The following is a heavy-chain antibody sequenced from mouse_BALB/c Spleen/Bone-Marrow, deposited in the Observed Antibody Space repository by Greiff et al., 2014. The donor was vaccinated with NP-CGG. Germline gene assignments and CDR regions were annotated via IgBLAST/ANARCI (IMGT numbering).Heavy chain of an antibody. Sequence: QVQLQQPGAELVRPGTSVKVSCKGSGYAFTNYLIEWVKQRPGQGLEWIGVINSGSGGTKYNEKFKGKATLTADKSFSTAYMQLSSLTSDDSAVYFCARAITDAMDYWGQGTSVTVSS. CDR1: GYAFTNYL. J-gene: IGHJ4*01. V-gene: IGHV1-54*01. CDR2: INSGSGGT. D-gene: IGHD2-4*01. CDR3: ARAITDAMDY.